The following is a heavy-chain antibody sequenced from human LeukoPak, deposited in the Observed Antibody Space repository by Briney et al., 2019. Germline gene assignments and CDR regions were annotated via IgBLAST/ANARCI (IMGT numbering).Heavy chain of an antibody. V-gene: IGHV3-23*01. J-gene: IGHJ4*02. CDR3: AKDLGIGGSGF. CDR1: GFTFSSYA. D-gene: IGHD3-22*01. CDR2: ISGSGGST. Sequence: YPGGSLRLSCAASGFTFSSYAMSWVRQAPGKGLEWVSAISGSGGSTYYADSVKGRFTISRDNSKNTLYLQMNILRGEDTATYYCAKDLGIGGSGFWGQGTLVTVSS.